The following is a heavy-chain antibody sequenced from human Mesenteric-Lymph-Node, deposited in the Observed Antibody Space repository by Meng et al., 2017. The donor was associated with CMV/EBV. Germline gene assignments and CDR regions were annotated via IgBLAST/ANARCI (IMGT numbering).Heavy chain of an antibody. CDR2: IYYSGST. Sequence: SETLSLTCTVSGGSVSSGSYYWSWIRQPPGKGLEWIGYIYYSGSTNYNPSLKSRVTISVDTSKNQFSLKLSSVAAADTAVYYCARVGEMEELDYWGQGTLVTVSS. CDR3: ARVGEMEELDY. J-gene: IGHJ4*02. V-gene: IGHV4-61*01. CDR1: GGSVSSGSYY. D-gene: IGHD3-16*01.